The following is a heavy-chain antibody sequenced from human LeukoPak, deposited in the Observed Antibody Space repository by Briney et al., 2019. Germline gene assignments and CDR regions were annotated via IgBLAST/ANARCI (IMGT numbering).Heavy chain of an antibody. CDR2: ISYDGSNK. D-gene: IGHD5-18*01. CDR3: ARGFGGYSYGSAFDY. Sequence: GRSLRLSCAASGFTFSSYAMHWVRQAPGKGLEWVAVISYDGSNKYYADSVKGRFTISRDNSKNTLYLQMNSLRAEDTAVYYCARGFGGYSYGSAFDYWGQGTLVTVSS. CDR1: GFTFSSYA. V-gene: IGHV3-30-3*01. J-gene: IGHJ4*02.